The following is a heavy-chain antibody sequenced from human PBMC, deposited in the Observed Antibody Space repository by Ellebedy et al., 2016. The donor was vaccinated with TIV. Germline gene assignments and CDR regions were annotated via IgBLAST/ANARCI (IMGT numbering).Heavy chain of an antibody. V-gene: IGHV3-30-3*01. CDR3: ARGGAVGGAQYWFDP. CDR2: ISYDGANK. Sequence: GESLKISCETSGFTFSNYAIHWVRQAPGRGLEWVAVISYDGANKYYAESVDGRFTISRDKPKKTMFLQMNSLTTEDTAVYFCARGGAVGGAQYWFDPWGQGTLVTVSS. CDR1: GFTFSNYA. D-gene: IGHD6-19*01. J-gene: IGHJ5*02.